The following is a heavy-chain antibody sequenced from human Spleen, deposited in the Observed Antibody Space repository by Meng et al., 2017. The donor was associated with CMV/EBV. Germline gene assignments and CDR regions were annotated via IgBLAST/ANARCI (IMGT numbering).Heavy chain of an antibody. CDR2: INHSGST. D-gene: IGHD6-19*01. V-gene: IGHV4-34*01. CDR3: ARIVAVAGIFDY. CDR1: GGSFSGYY. Sequence: LTCAVYGGSFSGYYWSWIRQPPGKGLEWIGEINHSGSTNYNPSLKSRVSMSVDNSKNQFSLKLNSVTAADTAVYFCARIVAVAGIFDYWGQGALVTVSS. J-gene: IGHJ4*02.